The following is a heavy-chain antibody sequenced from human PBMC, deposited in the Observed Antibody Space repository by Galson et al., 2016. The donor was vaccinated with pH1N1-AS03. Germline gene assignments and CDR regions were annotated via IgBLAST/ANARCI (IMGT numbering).Heavy chain of an antibody. D-gene: IGHD3-22*01. Sequence: ATLSLTCAVHGGAFSGYYWTWIRQPPGKGLEWIGQINHSGSTQYNPSLKSRVTLSKDTSKKQIYLTVRSVTAADTAVYYCARDSMIVDGMDVWGQGTTVTVSS. CDR2: INHSGST. CDR1: GGAFSGYY. J-gene: IGHJ6*02. V-gene: IGHV4-34*01. CDR3: ARDSMIVDGMDV.